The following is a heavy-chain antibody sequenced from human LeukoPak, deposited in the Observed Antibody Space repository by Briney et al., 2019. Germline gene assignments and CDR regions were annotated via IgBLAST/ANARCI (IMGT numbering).Heavy chain of an antibody. J-gene: IGHJ3*01. Sequence: GGSLRLSCAASGFTFSTYSMNWVRQAPGKGLEWVSFIDTTTNYIYYGASVKGRFTISRDNAKNSLYLQMNGLRAEDMAVYYCARGRSITLLRGVAMSDGFDFWGQGAMVTVSS. CDR1: GFTFSTYS. V-gene: IGHV3-21*04. D-gene: IGHD3-10*01. CDR2: IDTTTNYI. CDR3: ARGRSITLLRGVAMSDGFDF.